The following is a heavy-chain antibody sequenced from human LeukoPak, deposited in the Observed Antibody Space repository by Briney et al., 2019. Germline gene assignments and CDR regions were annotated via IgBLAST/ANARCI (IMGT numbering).Heavy chain of an antibody. CDR3: TRLGRRYSSSSYFDY. J-gene: IGHJ4*02. CDR1: GFTFSSYA. CDR2: ISGSGGST. D-gene: IGHD6-6*01. Sequence: GGSLRLSCAASGFTFSSYAMSWVRQAPGKGLEWVSAISGSGGSTYYADSVKGRFTISRDNSKNTLYLQMNSLRAEDTAVYYCTRLGRRYSSSSYFDYWGQGTLVTVSS. V-gene: IGHV3-23*01.